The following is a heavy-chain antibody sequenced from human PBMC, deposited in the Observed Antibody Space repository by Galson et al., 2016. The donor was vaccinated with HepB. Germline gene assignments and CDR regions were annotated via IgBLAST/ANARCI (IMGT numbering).Heavy chain of an antibody. CDR3: ARVRGYVDY. Sequence: SLRLSCAASGFNLGSYIMYWVRQAPGKGPEWVALISYDGSTADYTDSAKDRFTISRDNSKNTLYLQMNGLTTEDTAVYHCARVRGYVDYWGQGTLVIVSS. J-gene: IGHJ4*02. CDR2: ISYDGSTA. D-gene: IGHD2-15*01. CDR1: GFNLGSYI. V-gene: IGHV3-30*04.